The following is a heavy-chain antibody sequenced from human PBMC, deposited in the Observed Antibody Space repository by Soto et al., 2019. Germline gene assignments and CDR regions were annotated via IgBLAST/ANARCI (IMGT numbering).Heavy chain of an antibody. J-gene: IGHJ4*02. Sequence: QVQLVQSGAEEKKPGASVKVSCKASGYTFTSYAMHWVRQAPGQRLEWMGWINAGNGNTKYSQKFQGRVTITRDTSASTAYMELSSLRSEDTAVYYCARGFCLLAIAVAETDFDYWGQGTLVTVSS. CDR2: INAGNGNT. CDR3: ARGFCLLAIAVAETDFDY. CDR1: GYTFTSYA. V-gene: IGHV1-3*05. D-gene: IGHD6-19*01.